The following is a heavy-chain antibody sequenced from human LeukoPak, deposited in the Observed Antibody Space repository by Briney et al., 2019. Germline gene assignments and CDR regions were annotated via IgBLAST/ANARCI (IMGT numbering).Heavy chain of an antibody. CDR3: ARFNADPYFEY. CDR1: GFTFNSYD. CDR2: ISSGGSTI. V-gene: IGHV3-48*03. Sequence: QPGGSLRLSCAASGFTFNSYDMNWVRQAPGKGLEWVSYISSGGSTIYYADSVKGRFTISRDNAKNSLYLQMNSLRAEDTAVYYCARFNADPYFEYWGQGTLVTVSS. J-gene: IGHJ4*02.